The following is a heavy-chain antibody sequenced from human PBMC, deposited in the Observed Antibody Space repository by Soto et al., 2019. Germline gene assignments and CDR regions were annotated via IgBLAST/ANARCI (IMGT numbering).Heavy chain of an antibody. CDR3: ARLGDYSGSGASFDY. CDR1: GGSVSSSRFY. J-gene: IGHJ4*02. CDR2: IFYSGST. Sequence: SETLSLTCTVSGGSVSSSRFYWAWVRQPPGKGPEWIGTIFYSGSTYYNPSLKSRVAISVDTSKNQFSLKLSSVTAADTAVYYCARLGDYSGSGASFDYWGQGTLVTVSS. D-gene: IGHD3-10*01. V-gene: IGHV4-39*01.